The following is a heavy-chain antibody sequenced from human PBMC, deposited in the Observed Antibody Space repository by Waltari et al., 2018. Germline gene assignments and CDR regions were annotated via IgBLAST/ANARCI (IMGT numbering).Heavy chain of an antibody. CDR2: INEDERER. V-gene: IGHV3-7*01. J-gene: IGHJ3*02. CDR1: GFPLRSFW. D-gene: IGHD1-26*01. Sequence: EVQLVESGGGLVQPGGYVSLSCAAAGFPLRSFWANWVRHAPGKGLEWVANINEDERERSFVDSVKGRFTISRDNAKNTLYLQMNSLRVEDTAVYYCARGRSETYRGGVFDIWGQGTMVTVSS. CDR3: ARGRSETYRGGVFDI.